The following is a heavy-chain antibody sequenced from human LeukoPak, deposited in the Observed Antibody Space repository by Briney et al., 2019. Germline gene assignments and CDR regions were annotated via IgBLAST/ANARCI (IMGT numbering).Heavy chain of an antibody. J-gene: IGHJ6*02. CDR3: ARDSGNYHYDMDV. D-gene: IGHD3-10*01. Sequence: ASVKVSCKTSGYSFNSHHVHWVRQAPGQGLEWMGINFFHDGTTSNTQKFPGRLTMTRDTSASTVYMELSSLRSEDTAVYYCARDSGNYHYDMDVWGQGTTVIVSS. CDR2: NFFHDGTT. V-gene: IGHV1-46*02. CDR1: GYSFNSHH.